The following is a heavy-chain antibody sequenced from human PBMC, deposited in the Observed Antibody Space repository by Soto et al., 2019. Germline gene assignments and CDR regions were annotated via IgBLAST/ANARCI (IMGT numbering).Heavy chain of an antibody. CDR2: IYHSGST. CDR1: GGSISSGGYS. J-gene: IGHJ5*02. D-gene: IGHD6-13*01. V-gene: IGHV4-30-2*01. CDR3: ARDRRGGAAGGWFDP. Sequence: SETLSLTCAVSGGSISSGGYSWSWIRQPPGKGLEWIGYIYHSGSTYYNPSLKSRVTISVDRSKNQFSLKLSSVTAADTAVYYCARDRRGGAAGGWFDPWGQGALVTVSS.